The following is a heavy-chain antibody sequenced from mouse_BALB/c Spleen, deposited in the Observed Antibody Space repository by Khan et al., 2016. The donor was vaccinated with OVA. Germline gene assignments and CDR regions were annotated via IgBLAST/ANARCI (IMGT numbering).Heavy chain of an antibody. CDR3: EKRGYDFFAY. CDR2: IYPGDGNT. D-gene: IGHD2-14*01. CDR1: GYAFSNYW. J-gene: IGHJ3*01. V-gene: IGHV1-80*01. Sequence: QVQLQQSGAELVRPGSSMKISCKASGYAFSNYWMNWVKLGPGQGLEWIGQIYPGDGNTNYNGKFKDKATLTADKSSSTAYMQLSSLTSDDSAGYFGEKRGYDFFAYWGQGTLVTVSA.